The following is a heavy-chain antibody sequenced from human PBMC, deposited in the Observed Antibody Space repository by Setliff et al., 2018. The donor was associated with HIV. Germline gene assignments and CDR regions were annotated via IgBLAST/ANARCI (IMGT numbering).Heavy chain of an antibody. J-gene: IGHJ5*02. CDR3: TTEDPWLRFGH. Sequence: GGSLRLSCAVSGLNFNNAWMTWVRQAPGKGLEWVGHIKSKTDGGTTDYAAPVKGRFTISRDDSKTTLYLQMNSLKTEDTAVYYCTTEDPWLRFGHWGQGTLVTVSS. CDR2: IKSKTDGGTT. V-gene: IGHV3-15*01. D-gene: IGHD5-12*01. CDR1: GLNFNNAW.